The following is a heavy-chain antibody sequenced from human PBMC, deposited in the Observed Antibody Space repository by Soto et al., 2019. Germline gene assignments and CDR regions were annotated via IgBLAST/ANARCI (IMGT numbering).Heavy chain of an antibody. J-gene: IGHJ6*03. D-gene: IGHD3-9*01. V-gene: IGHV1-18*01. CDR3: ARKGDILTGYYSSPRPYYMDV. CDR2: ISPYNGNT. CDR1: GYTFTNYG. Sequence: GASVKVSCTASGYTFTNYGISWVRRAPGQGLEWMGWISPYNGNTNYAQKLQGRVTMTTDTSTSTAYMELRSLRSDDTAVYYCARKGDILTGYYSSPRPYYMDVWGKGTTVTVSS.